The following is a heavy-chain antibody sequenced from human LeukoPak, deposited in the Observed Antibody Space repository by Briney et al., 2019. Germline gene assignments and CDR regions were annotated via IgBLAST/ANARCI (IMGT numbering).Heavy chain of an antibody. CDR2: ISSSSSTI. CDR1: GFTFSSYS. CDR3: ARGWDSSGYYYVGYYYGMDV. D-gene: IGHD3-22*01. V-gene: IGHV3-48*04. J-gene: IGHJ6*02. Sequence: GGSLRLSCAASGFTFSSYSMNWVRQAPGKGLEWVSYISSSSSTIYYADSVKGRFTISRDNAKNSLYLQMNSLRAEDTAVYYCARGWDSSGYYYVGYYYGMDVWGQGTTVTVSS.